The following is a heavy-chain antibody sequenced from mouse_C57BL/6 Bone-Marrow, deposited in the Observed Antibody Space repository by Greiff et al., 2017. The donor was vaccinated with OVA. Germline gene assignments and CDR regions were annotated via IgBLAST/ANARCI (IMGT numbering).Heavy chain of an antibody. CDR2: IDPSDSYT. J-gene: IGHJ4*01. CDR3: ARGGYYDYAMDY. CDR1: GYTFTSYW. V-gene: IGHV1-50*01. D-gene: IGHD2-3*01. Sequence: QVQLKQPGAELVKPGASVKLSCKASGYTFTSYWMQWVKQRPGQGLEWIGEIDPSDSYTNYNQKFKGKATLTVDTSSSTAYMQLSSLTSEDSAVYYCARGGYYDYAMDYWGQGTSVTVSS.